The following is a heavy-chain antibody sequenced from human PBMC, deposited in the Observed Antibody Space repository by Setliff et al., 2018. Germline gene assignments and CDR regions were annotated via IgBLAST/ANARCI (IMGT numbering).Heavy chain of an antibody. CDR2: IRYDGSNK. J-gene: IGHJ6*03. CDR3: AKGGPYYYYYMDV. CDR1: GFTFSSYG. Sequence: AGGSLRLSCAASGFTFSSYGMHWVRQAPGKGLEWVAFIRYDGSNKKYADSVRGRFAVSRDNSRNTLYLEMNSLRPEDTAMYYCAKGGPYYYYYMDVWGKGTMVTVSS. V-gene: IGHV3-30*02.